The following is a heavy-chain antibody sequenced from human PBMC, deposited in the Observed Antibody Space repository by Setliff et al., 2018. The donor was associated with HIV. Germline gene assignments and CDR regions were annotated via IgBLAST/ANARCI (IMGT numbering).Heavy chain of an antibody. CDR3: AKLENGDEGGYVDV. CDR1: GGSVTSSLYY. D-gene: IGHD2-21*02. CDR2: IDNSGHI. V-gene: IGHV4-39*01. J-gene: IGHJ6*03. Sequence: PSETLSLTCTVSGGSVTSSLYYWDWIRQSPGRGLEWIGSIDNSGHIHYNPSLKSRVTISVDSSKNQFFLRLSSVTAADTAVYYCAKLENGDEGGYVDVWGKGTTVTVSS.